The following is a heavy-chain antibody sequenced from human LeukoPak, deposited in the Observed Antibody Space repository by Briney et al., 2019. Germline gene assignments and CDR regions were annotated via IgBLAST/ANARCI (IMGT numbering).Heavy chain of an antibody. Sequence: ASVKVSCKASGYTFTSYDINWVRQATGQGPEWMGWMNPGSGNTGYAQRFQGRVTMTRDTSTSTVYMELSSLRSEDTAVYYCARENYYGSGSYPGGFDPWGQGTLVTVSS. CDR1: GYTFTSYD. CDR3: ARENYYGSGSYPGGFDP. D-gene: IGHD3-10*01. CDR2: MNPGSGNT. V-gene: IGHV1-8*01. J-gene: IGHJ5*02.